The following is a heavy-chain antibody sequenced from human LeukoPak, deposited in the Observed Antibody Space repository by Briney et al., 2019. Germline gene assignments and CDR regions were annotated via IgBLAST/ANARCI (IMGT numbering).Heavy chain of an antibody. CDR2: ISDSGDIT. D-gene: IGHD6-19*01. CDR1: GFAFSNQA. Sequence: PGGSLRLSCAASGFAFSNQAMGWVRQASGKGLEWVSVISDSGDITYYADSVKGRFTISRDNSKNTLFLQMNSLRVEDTAIYYCAKDARRTSGWYFFDYWGQGTLVTASS. J-gene: IGHJ4*02. CDR3: AKDARRTSGWYFFDY. V-gene: IGHV3-23*01.